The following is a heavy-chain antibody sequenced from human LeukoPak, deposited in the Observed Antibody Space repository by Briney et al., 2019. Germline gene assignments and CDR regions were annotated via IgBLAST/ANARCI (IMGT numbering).Heavy chain of an antibody. V-gene: IGHV4-31*03. D-gene: IGHD5-12*01. CDR1: GGSISSGGYY. CDR2: IYYSGST. CDR3: ARDWLYGMDV. Sequence: SETLSLTCTVSGGSISSGGYYWSWIRQHPGKGLEWIGYIYYSGSTYYNPSLESRVTISVDTSKNQFSLKLSSVTAADTAVYYCARDWLYGMDVWGQGTTVTVSS. J-gene: IGHJ6*02.